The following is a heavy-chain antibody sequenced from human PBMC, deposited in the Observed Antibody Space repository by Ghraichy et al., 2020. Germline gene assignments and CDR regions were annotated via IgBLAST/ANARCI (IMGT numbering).Heavy chain of an antibody. CDR3: TTGGLQFDY. CDR2: IRSKTDGGRT. J-gene: IGHJ4*02. CDR1: GLTFSDAW. D-gene: IGHD4-11*01. V-gene: IGHV3-15*07. Sequence: GGSLRLSCTASGLTFSDAWLNWVRQAPGKGLQWVGRIRSKTDGGRTHYAAPVNGRFTISRDDSKNTLYLQMNSLKGDDTAVYYCTTGGLQFDYWDQGTLVTVSS.